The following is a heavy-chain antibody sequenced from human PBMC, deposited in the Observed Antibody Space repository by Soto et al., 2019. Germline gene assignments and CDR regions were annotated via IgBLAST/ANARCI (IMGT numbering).Heavy chain of an antibody. CDR2: TYYRSKWYN. J-gene: IGHJ4*02. Sequence: SQTLSLPCAISGDSVSSNSAAWNWIRQSPSRGLEWLGRTYYRSKWYNDYAVSVKSRLTINPDTSKNQFSLQLNSVTPEDTAVYYCARFVVAATFYYFDYWGQGTLVTVSS. CDR3: ARFVVAATFYYFDY. V-gene: IGHV6-1*01. CDR1: GDSVSSNSAA. D-gene: IGHD2-15*01.